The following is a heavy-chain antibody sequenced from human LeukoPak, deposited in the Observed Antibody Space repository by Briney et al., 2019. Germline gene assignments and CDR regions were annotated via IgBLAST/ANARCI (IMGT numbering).Heavy chain of an antibody. Sequence: PSETLSLTCTVSGDSVSRGSYYWSLIRQPPGKGLEWIGYIFYSGSTTYNPSLKSRVTISIDASKNQFSLKVSSVTAADTAVYYCAREVGATHGWFVPWGQGTLVTVSS. CDR2: IFYSGST. D-gene: IGHD1-26*01. V-gene: IGHV4-61*01. CDR1: GDSVSRGSYY. J-gene: IGHJ5*02. CDR3: AREVGATHGWFVP.